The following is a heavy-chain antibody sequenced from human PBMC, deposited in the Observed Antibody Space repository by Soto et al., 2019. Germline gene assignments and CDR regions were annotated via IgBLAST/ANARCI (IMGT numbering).Heavy chain of an antibody. Sequence: GESLTLSCAASGFTFSSYGMHWVRQAPGKVLEWVGVIWYDGRNKYYADSVTGRFTLSRDNSKNTLYLQMNSLRAEDTAVYYCARDSSSWYYFDYWGQGTLVTVSS. D-gene: IGHD6-13*01. CDR1: GFTFSSYG. J-gene: IGHJ4*02. CDR2: IWYDGRNK. V-gene: IGHV3-33*01. CDR3: ARDSSSWYYFDY.